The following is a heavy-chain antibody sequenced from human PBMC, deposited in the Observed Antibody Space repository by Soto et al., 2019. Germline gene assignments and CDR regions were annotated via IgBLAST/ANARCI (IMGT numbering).Heavy chain of an antibody. Sequence: GGSLRLSCTASGFTFGDYAMSWFRQAPGKGLEWVGFIRSKAYGGTTEYAASVKGRFTISRDDSKSIAYLQMNSLKTEDTAVYYCTRETGTFYYYYGMDVWGQGTTLTVSS. V-gene: IGHV3-49*03. D-gene: IGHD1-1*01. CDR2: IRSKAYGGTT. CDR1: GFTFGDYA. CDR3: TRETGTFYYYYGMDV. J-gene: IGHJ6*02.